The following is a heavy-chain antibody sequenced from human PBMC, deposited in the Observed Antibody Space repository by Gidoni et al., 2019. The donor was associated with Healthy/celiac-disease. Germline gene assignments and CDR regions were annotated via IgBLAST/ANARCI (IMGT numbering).Heavy chain of an antibody. Sequence: QVQLVQSGAEVKKPGASVKVSCKASGYTFTGYYMPWVRQAPGQGLEWMGWINPNSGGTKYEQKFQGWVTMTRDTSISTAYMELSRLRSDDTAVYYCARGDGYNPYWYFDLWGRGTLVTVSS. CDR1: GYTFTGYY. D-gene: IGHD5-12*01. V-gene: IGHV1-2*04. CDR3: ARGDGYNPYWYFDL. J-gene: IGHJ2*01. CDR2: INPNSGGT.